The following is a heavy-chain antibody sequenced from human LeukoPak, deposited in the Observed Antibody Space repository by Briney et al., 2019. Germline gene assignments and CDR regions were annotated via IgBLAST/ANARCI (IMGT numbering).Heavy chain of an antibody. J-gene: IGHJ5*02. CDR2: INHSGST. D-gene: IGHD6-19*01. CDR3: ARSPYSSGWYMVNNWFDP. Sequence: SETLSLTCTVSGGSISSSSYYWGWIRQPPGKGLEWIGEINHSGSTNYNPSLKSRVTISVDTSKNQFSLKLSSVTAADTAVYYCARSPYSSGWYMVNNWFDPWGQGTLVTVSS. V-gene: IGHV4-39*07. CDR1: GGSISSSSYY.